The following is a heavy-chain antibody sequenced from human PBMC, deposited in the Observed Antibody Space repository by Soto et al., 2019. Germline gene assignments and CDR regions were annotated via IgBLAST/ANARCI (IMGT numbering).Heavy chain of an antibody. V-gene: IGHV4-4*02. CDR2: VFPTGST. J-gene: IGHJ5*02. CDR1: SDSVSSSNW. D-gene: IGHD3-10*01. CDR3: ARDRYYYGSGSDYYNNWFAP. Sequence: SETLSLTCAVSSDSVSSSNWWSWVRQPPGKGLEWIGEVFPTGSTNYNPSLMSRVTISVDKSKNHFSLNLSSVTAADTAVYYCARDRYYYGSGSDYYNNWFAPWGQGTLVTVSS.